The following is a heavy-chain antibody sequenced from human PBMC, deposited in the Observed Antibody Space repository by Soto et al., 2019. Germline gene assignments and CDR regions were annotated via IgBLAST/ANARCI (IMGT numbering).Heavy chain of an antibody. CDR3: ARYKIYYYDSSGYYDAFDI. CDR2: IYYSGST. D-gene: IGHD3-22*01. CDR1: GGSISSYY. V-gene: IGHV4-59*01. Sequence: PSETLSLTCTVSGGSISSYYWSWIRQPPGKGLEWIGYIYYSGSTNYNPSFKSRVTISVDTSKNQFSLKLSSVTAADTAVYYCARYKIYYYDSSGYYDAFDIWGQGTMVTVSS. J-gene: IGHJ3*02.